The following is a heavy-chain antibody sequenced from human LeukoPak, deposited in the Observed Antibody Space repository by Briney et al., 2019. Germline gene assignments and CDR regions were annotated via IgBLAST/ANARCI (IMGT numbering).Heavy chain of an antibody. V-gene: IGHV3-33*06. J-gene: IGHJ6*03. CDR1: GFTFSSFI. CDR2: RWADGIIK. D-gene: IGHD1-1*01. Sequence: GGSPRHSCEASGFTFSSFIMYSGRHAPGKGLEWVAVRWADGIIKYDADSVKGRFTISRDNSNNMMCLELGSLRAGDTGVYYCVKGERKYYYHYMDVWGKGTSVTVSS. CDR3: VKGERKYYYHYMDV.